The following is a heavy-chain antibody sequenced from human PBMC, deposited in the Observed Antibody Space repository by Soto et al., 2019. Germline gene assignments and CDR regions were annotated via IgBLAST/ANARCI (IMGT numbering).Heavy chain of an antibody. CDR1: GGSISSYY. J-gene: IGHJ4*02. D-gene: IGHD6-19*01. CDR3: ARHGYSSGWYDY. CDR2: IYYSGST. V-gene: IGHV4-59*08. Sequence: QVQLQESGPGLVKPSETLSLTCTVSGGSISSYYWSWIRQPPGKGLEWIGYIYYSGSTNYNPSLKSRVTISVDTSKNQFSLKLSSVTAADTAVYYCARHGYSSGWYDYWGQGTLLTVSS.